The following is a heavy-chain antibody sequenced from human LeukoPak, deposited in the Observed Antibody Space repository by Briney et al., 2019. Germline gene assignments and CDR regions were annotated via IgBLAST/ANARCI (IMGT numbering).Heavy chain of an antibody. CDR1: GFTFSGSA. CDR2: IRSKANSYAT. CDR3: TTIIAAAGTP. V-gene: IGHV3-73*01. J-gene: IGHJ4*02. D-gene: IGHD6-13*01. Sequence: GGSLKLSCAASGFTFSGSAMHWVRQASGKGLEWVGRIRSKANSYATAYAASVKGRFTISRDDSKNTAYLQMNGLKTEDAAVYYCTTIIAAAGTPWGQGTLVTVSS.